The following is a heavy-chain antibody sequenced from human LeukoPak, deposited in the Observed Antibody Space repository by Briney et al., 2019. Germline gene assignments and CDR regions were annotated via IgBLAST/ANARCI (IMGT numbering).Heavy chain of an antibody. Sequence: GSLRLSCAASGFTFSDYYMSWIRQAPGKGLEWVSYISSSGSTIYYADSVKGRFTISRDNSKNTLYLQMNSLRAEDTAVYYCAKFPYDSSGYWSYWGQGTLVTVSS. D-gene: IGHD3-22*01. J-gene: IGHJ4*02. CDR3: AKFPYDSSGYWSY. CDR2: ISSSGSTI. V-gene: IGHV3-11*04. CDR1: GFTFSDYY.